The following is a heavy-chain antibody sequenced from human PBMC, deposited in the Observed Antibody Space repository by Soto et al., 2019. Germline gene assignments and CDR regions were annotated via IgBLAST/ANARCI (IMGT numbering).Heavy chain of an antibody. Sequence: CLRLSCAVSGFPCSNYYMSWMRQAPGKGLEWLSDISSSFVSIHCADSVKGRFSIARDNANNSLFLQMNSLRAEDTAVYYCARVSATGWVVNGREYFDYWGQGTLVTVSS. CDR1: GFPCSNYY. J-gene: IGHJ4*02. V-gene: IGHV3-11*01. CDR3: ARVSATGWVVNGREYFDY. D-gene: IGHD6-19*01. CDR2: ISSSFVSI.